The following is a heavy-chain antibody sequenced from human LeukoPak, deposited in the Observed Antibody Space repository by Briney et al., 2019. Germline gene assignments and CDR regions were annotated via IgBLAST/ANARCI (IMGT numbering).Heavy chain of an antibody. CDR1: GFTFSGYA. D-gene: IGHD4-23*01. Sequence: GGSLRLSCAASGFTFSGYAMSWVRQAPGKGLEWVSAISGSGGSTYYADSVKGRFTISRDNSKNTLYLQMNSLRAEDTAVYYCAKDLSHTVGNYFDYWGQGTLVTVSS. CDR3: AKDLSHTVGNYFDY. CDR2: ISGSGGST. V-gene: IGHV3-23*01. J-gene: IGHJ4*02.